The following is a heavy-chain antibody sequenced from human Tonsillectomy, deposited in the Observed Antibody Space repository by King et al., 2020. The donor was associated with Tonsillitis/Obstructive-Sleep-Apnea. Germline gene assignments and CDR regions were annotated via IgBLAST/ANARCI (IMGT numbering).Heavy chain of an antibody. CDR2: IFSKDEK. D-gene: IGHD3-3*01. V-gene: IGHV2-26*01. J-gene: IGHJ6*03. CDR3: ARIYDLLTPYYIYYYMDV. CDR1: GFSLSNARMG. Sequence: TLKESGPVLVKPPETLTLTCTVSGFSLSNARMGVSWIRQPPGKALEWLAHIFSKDEKYYSTSLQSRLTISKDTSKSQVVLTMTNMDPVDTATYYCARIYDLLTPYYIYYYMDVCGKGTTVTVSS.